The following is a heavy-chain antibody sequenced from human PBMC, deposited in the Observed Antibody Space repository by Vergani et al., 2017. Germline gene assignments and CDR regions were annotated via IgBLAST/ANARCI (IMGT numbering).Heavy chain of an antibody. CDR2: IRFDGSNQ. CDR1: GFTLSNYD. D-gene: IGHD3-16*01. V-gene: IGHV3-30*02. CDR3: AKHFRGWGIDY. Sequence: QVQLVESGGGVVQRGGSLRLPCATSGFTLSNYDTQWIRQGPGKGLEFVAFIRFDGSNQYYADSVKGRFTLSRDFSKNTLYLQMNSLRTDDTATYYCAKHFRGWGIDYWGQGTQVIVSS. J-gene: IGHJ4*02.